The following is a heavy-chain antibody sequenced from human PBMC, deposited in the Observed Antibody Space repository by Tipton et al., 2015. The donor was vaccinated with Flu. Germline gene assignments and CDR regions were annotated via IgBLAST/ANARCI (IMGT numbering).Heavy chain of an antibody. CDR2: ICPDGSS. D-gene: IGHD5-24*01. CDR3: ARGQDAYKQGH. J-gene: IGHJ4*02. Sequence: TLSLTCTVYGESFSGSHWSWIRQPPGRGLEWIGEICPDGSSANNASLKSRVTISIDTSKNQFTLMLSSVTAADTGVYFCARGQDAYKQGHWGQGTLVTVSS. V-gene: IGHV4-34*01. CDR1: GESFSGSH.